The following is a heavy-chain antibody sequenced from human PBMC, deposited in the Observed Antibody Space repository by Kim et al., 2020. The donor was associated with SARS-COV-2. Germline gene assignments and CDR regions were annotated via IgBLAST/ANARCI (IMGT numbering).Heavy chain of an antibody. V-gene: IGHV4-31*03. J-gene: IGHJ1*01. CDR1: GGSISSGGYY. Sequence: SETLSLTCTVSGGSISSGGYYWSWIRQHPGKGLEWIGYIYYSGSTYYNPSLKSRVTISVDTSKDQFSLTLSSVTAADTAVYYCARGRDYYDSSGSFLAEYFQPWVQRTLVAVSS. CDR3: ARGRDYYDSSGSFLAEYFQP. D-gene: IGHD3-22*01. CDR2: IYYSGST.